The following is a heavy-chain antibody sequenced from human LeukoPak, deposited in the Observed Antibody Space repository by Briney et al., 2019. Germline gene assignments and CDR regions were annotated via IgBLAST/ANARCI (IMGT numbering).Heavy chain of an antibody. Sequence: PGGSLRLSCAASGFTFSSYSMNWVRQAPGKGLEWVSYISSSSSTIYYADSVKGRFTISRDNAKNSLYLQMNSLRDEDTAVYYCAGVVDTATGLDAFDIWGQGTMVTVSS. CDR1: GFTFSSYS. CDR2: ISSSSSTI. D-gene: IGHD5-18*01. V-gene: IGHV3-48*02. CDR3: AGVVDTATGLDAFDI. J-gene: IGHJ3*02.